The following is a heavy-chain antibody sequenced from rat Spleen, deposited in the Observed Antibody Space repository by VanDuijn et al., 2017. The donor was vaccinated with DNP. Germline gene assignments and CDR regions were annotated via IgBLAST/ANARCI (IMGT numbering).Heavy chain of an antibody. V-gene: IGHV3-3*01. CDR2: INSSGST. CDR3: ARGGSFLDYYAMDA. CDR1: GYSIISTYR. Sequence: EVQLQESGPGLVKPSQSLSLTCSVTGYSIISTYRWNWIRKFPGNKLEWMGYINSSGSTNYNPSLKSRFSITRDTSKNQFFLQVISVTTEDTATYYCARGGSFLDYYAMDAWGQGTSVTVSS. J-gene: IGHJ4*01. D-gene: IGHD1-2*01.